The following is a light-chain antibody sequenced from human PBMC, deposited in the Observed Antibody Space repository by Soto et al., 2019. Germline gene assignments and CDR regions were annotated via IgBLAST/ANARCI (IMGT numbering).Light chain of an antibody. CDR1: QSMSSY. J-gene: IGKJ4*01. CDR3: QQGYSSPLT. V-gene: IGKV1-39*01. Sequence: DIQMTQSPSSLSASVGDRVTITCRASQSMSSYLNWYQYKPGKAPKLLIYAASSLQSGVPSRFSGSGSGTDFTITISSLQPEDFATYYCQQGYSSPLTFGGGTKVEIK. CDR2: AAS.